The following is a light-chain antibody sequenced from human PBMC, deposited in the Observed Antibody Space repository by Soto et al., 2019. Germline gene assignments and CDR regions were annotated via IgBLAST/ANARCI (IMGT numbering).Light chain of an antibody. J-gene: IGLJ3*02. CDR1: SSDVGGYNY. V-gene: IGLV2-14*01. CDR3: TSYTTSSTHGV. CDR2: EVS. Sequence: QSALTQPASVSGSPGQSITISCTGTSSDVGGYNYVSWYQQHPGKAPKLMIYEVSNRPSGVSNRFSGSKSGNTAYLTISGLQAEDEADYYCTSYTTSSTHGVFGGGTKVTVL.